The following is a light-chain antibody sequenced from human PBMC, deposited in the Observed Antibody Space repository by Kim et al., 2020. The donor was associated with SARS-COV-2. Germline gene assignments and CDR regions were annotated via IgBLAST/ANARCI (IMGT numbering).Light chain of an antibody. CDR2: GAS. CDR3: QQYNNWPPMYT. Sequence: EIVMTQSPATLSVSPGERATLSCRASQSLGSNLAWYQQKPGQPPRLLIYGASTRAPGIPATFSGSGFGTDFTLTINSLQSEDFAVYYCQQYNNWPPMYTVGQGTKLEIK. J-gene: IGKJ2*01. V-gene: IGKV3-15*01. CDR1: QSLGSN.